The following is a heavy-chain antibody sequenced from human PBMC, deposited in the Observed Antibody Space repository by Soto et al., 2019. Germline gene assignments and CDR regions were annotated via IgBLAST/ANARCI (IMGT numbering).Heavy chain of an antibody. CDR2: ISSSSSYI. D-gene: IGHD2-2*01. CDR1: GLTFSSYS. Sequence: SCKASGLTFSSYSMNWVRQAPGKGLEWVSSISSSSSYIYYADSVKGRFTISRDNAKNSLYLQMNSLRAEDTAVYYCARDGSYCSSTSCYPRDPFDYWGQGTLVTVSS. CDR3: ARDGSYCSSTSCYPRDPFDY. J-gene: IGHJ4*02. V-gene: IGHV3-21*01.